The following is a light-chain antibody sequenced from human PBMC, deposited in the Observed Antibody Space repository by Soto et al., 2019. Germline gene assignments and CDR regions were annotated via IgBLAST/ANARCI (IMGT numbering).Light chain of an antibody. CDR1: QSVSSNY. Sequence: EVMLTQSPGTLSLSPGERATLSCRASQSVSSNYLAWYQQKSGHAPRLLIYGASNRATGIPDRFSGSGSGTDFTLTIRRLEPEDFAVYYCQQYDTSPRTFGQGTKV. CDR3: QQYDTSPRT. CDR2: GAS. J-gene: IGKJ1*01. V-gene: IGKV3-20*01.